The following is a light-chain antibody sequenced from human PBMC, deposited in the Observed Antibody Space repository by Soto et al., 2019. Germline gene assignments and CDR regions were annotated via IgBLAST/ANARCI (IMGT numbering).Light chain of an antibody. CDR3: TAWDDSLNGRL. CDR2: SND. CDR1: TSNIGSNA. J-gene: IGLJ2*01. V-gene: IGLV1-44*01. Sequence: QSVLTQPPSASGTPGQRVTFSCSGSTSNIGSNAVNWYQQLPGTAPKLLIYSNDRRPSGVPDRFSGSKSGTSASLAISELQSEDEADYYCTAWDDSLNGRLFGGGTKLTVL.